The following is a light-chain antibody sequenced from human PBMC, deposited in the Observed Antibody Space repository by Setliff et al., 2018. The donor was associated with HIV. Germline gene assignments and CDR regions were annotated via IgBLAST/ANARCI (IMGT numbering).Light chain of an antibody. V-gene: IGLV2-11*01. CDR3: CSYGGPSTFYV. J-gene: IGLJ1*01. CDR2: DVN. Sequence: VSGSPGQSVTISCTTTSTDVGGYDSVSWYQQLPGKAPKLMIYDVNKRPSGIPDRFSGSKSGNTASLTISGLQAADEADYYCCSYGGPSTFYVFGTGTKVTVL. CDR1: STDVGGYDS.